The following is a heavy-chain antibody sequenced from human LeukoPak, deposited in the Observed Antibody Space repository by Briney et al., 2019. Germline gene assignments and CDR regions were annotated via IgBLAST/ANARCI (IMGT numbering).Heavy chain of an antibody. CDR3: ARDRTYYYDSRFDY. D-gene: IGHD3-22*01. V-gene: IGHV3-7*01. CDR1: GFTFSSYW. J-gene: IGHJ4*02. Sequence: GGSLRLSCAASGFTFSSYWMSWVRQAPGKGLEWVANIKQDGSEKYYVDSVKGRFTISRDNAKNSLYLQMNSLRAEDTAVYYCARDRTYYYDSRFDYWGQGTLVTVSS. CDR2: IKQDGSEK.